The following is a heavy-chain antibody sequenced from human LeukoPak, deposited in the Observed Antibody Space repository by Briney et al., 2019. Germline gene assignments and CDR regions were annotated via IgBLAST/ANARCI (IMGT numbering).Heavy chain of an antibody. Sequence: GESLKISCQASGFSFTGYWIGWVRQMPGKGLEWMGIIYPGDSDTRYSPSFQGLVTMSADESISTAYLQWATLKALDSAMYYCARHSSTGIDYWGQGTLVTVSS. D-gene: IGHD2-2*01. CDR3: ARHSSTGIDY. CDR1: GFSFTGYW. J-gene: IGHJ4*02. CDR2: IYPGDSDT. V-gene: IGHV5-51*01.